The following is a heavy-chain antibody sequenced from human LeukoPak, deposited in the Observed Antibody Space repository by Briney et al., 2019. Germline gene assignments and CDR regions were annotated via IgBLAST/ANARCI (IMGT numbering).Heavy chain of an antibody. CDR1: GYTFTSYY. V-gene: IGHV1-46*01. D-gene: IGHD1-26*01. J-gene: IGHJ5*02. CDR2: INPSGSST. CDR3: ARDNSVGDTAWWFDP. Sequence: ASVKVSCKASGYTFTSYYMHWVRQAPGQGLEWMGLINPSGSSTSYAQKFQGRLSLTRDNSTSTDYMELSSLRSEDTAVYYCARDNSVGDTAWWFDPWGQGTLVTVSS.